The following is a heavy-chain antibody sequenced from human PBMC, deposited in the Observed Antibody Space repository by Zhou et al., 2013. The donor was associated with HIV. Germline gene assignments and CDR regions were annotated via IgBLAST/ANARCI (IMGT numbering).Heavy chain of an antibody. CDR1: GGTFSSYA. CDR2: IIPIFGTA. D-gene: IGHD2-2*02. J-gene: IGHJ6*03. V-gene: IGHV1-69*05. CDR3: ATYCSSTSCYTGDYYYMDV. Sequence: QVQLVQSGAEVKKPGSSVKVSCKASGGTFSSYAISWVRQAPGQGLEWMGGIIPIFGTANYAQKFQGRVTITTDESTSTAYMELSSLRSEDTAVYYCATYCSSTSCYTGDYYYMDVWGKGTTVTVSS.